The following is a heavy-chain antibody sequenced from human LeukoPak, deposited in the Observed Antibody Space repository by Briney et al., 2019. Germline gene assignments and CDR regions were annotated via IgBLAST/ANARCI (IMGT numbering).Heavy chain of an antibody. Sequence: SETLSLTCTVSGGSISSSSYYWGWIRQPPGKGLEWIGSIYHSGSTYYNPSLKSRVTISVDTSKNQFSLKLSSVTAADTAVYYCASVTMVRGVIGYFDYWGQGTLVTVSS. CDR1: GGSISSSSYY. V-gene: IGHV4-39*07. D-gene: IGHD3-10*01. CDR2: IYHSGST. CDR3: ASVTMVRGVIGYFDY. J-gene: IGHJ4*02.